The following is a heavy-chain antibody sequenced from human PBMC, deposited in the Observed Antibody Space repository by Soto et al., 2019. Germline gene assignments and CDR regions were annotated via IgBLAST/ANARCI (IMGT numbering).Heavy chain of an antibody. D-gene: IGHD5-18*01. CDR3: ASRGYSYGYGMDV. V-gene: IGHV1-69*06. Sequence: ASVKVSCKASGGTFSGYAISWVRQAPGQGLEWMGGIIPIFGTANYAQKFQGRVTITADKSTSTAYMELSSLRSEDTAVYYCASRGYSYGYGMDVGGQGTAVTVSS. CDR2: IIPIFGTA. J-gene: IGHJ6*02. CDR1: GGTFSGYA.